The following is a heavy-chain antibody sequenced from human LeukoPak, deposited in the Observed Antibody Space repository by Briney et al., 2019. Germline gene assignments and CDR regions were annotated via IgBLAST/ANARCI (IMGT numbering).Heavy chain of an antibody. V-gene: IGHV4-34*01. Sequence: PSETLSLTCAVYGGSFSGYYWSWIRQPPGKGLEWIGEINHSGSTNYNPSLKSRVTISVDTSKNQFSLKLSSVTAADTAVYYCARMYRGATTSSWTYYFDYWGQGTLVTVSS. CDR3: ARMYRGATTSSWTYYFDY. D-gene: IGHD1-26*01. CDR1: GGSFSGYY. CDR2: INHSGST. J-gene: IGHJ4*02.